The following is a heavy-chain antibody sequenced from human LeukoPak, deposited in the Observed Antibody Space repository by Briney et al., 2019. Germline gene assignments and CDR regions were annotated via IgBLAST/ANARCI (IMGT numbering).Heavy chain of an antibody. J-gene: IGHJ5*02. D-gene: IGHD3-10*01. Sequence: SETLSLTCIVSGGSISTSAYYWGWIRQPPEEGLQWIGSIYYSGNTYYNSSLKSRVTISVGTSKNQFSLKLNSVTAADTAVYYCARHYGPWGQGTLVTVSS. CDR2: IYYSGNT. CDR3: ARHYGP. V-gene: IGHV4-39*01. CDR1: GGSISTSAYY.